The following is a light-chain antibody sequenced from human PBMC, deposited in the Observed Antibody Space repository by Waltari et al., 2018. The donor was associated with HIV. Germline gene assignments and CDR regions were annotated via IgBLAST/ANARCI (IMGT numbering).Light chain of an antibody. CDR1: SANIGGNT. CDR2: TNN. Sequence: QSVLTQPPTASGTPGQRVTTSCSGSSANIGGNTVNRFQQLPGTAPKLLIYTNNRRPAGGPDRCSGSKSGTSASLAISGLQSEDEADYYLAAWEDSLNGVVFGGGTKLTVL. J-gene: IGLJ2*01. CDR3: AAWEDSLNGVV. V-gene: IGLV1-44*01.